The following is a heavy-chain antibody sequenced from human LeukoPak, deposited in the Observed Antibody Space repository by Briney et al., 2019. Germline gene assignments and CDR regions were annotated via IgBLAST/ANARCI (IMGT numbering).Heavy chain of an antibody. V-gene: IGHV3-74*01. CDR1: GFTFSSYW. CDR2: INSDGSST. Sequence: GGSLRLSCAASGFTFSSYWMHWVRQAPGKGLVWVSRINSDGSSTTYADSVKGRFTISRDNAKNTLYLQMNSLRAEDTAIYYCARDLGGRGIPVYYFDYWGQGTQVTVSS. D-gene: IGHD4-23*01. J-gene: IGHJ4*02. CDR3: ARDLGGRGIPVYYFDY.